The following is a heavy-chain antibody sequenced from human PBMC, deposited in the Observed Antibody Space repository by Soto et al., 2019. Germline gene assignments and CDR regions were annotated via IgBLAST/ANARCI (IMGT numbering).Heavy chain of an antibody. CDR1: GYMFISYG. Sequence: GASVKVSCKASGYMFISYGINWVRQAPGQGLEWMGWIGPYNGDTKYAQNLQGRVTMTTDTSTSTAYMEMRSLRSDDTAVYYCVRDLDGSGSYYTDYWGPGTLVTVSS. V-gene: IGHV1-18*01. D-gene: IGHD3-10*01. CDR3: VRDLDGSGSYYTDY. J-gene: IGHJ4*02. CDR2: IGPYNGDT.